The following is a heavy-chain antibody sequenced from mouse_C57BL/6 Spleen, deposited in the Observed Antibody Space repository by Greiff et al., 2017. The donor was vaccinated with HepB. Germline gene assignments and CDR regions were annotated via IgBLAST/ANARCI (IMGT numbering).Heavy chain of an antibody. CDR1: GFTFSSYA. V-gene: IGHV5-4*01. CDR2: ISDGGSYT. J-gene: IGHJ2*01. CDR3: ARALGRGVFDH. Sequence: EVQGVESGGGLVKPGGSLKLSCAASGFTFSSYAMSWVRQTPEKRLEWVATISDGGSYTYYPDNVKGRFTISRDNAKNNLYLQMSQLKSEDTAMYYCARALGRGVFDHWGQGTTLTVSS. D-gene: IGHD4-1*01.